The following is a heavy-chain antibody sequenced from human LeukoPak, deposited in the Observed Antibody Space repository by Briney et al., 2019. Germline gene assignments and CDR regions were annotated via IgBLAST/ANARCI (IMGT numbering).Heavy chain of an antibody. CDR2: MNDSGST. J-gene: IGHJ3*01. D-gene: IGHD2-8*02. V-gene: IGHV4-34*01. CDR3: ARKGFVESTGWRGAFDV. Sequence: SETLSLTCDVYRGSFSGYFWSWIRQTPGKGLEWLGEMNDSGSTNYNPSLKSRVTISVAVSKNQYSLRLTSVTAADTAVYYCARKGFVESTGWRGAFDVWGQGTMATVSS. CDR1: RGSFSGYF.